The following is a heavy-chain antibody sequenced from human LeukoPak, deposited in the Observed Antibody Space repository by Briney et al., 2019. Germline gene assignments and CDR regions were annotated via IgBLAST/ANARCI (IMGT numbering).Heavy chain of an antibody. CDR2: IYYSGSA. Sequence: SETLSLTCTVSGGSISSYYWSWIRQPPGKGLQWIGYIYYSGSANYNPSLMSRAAISEDTSKNQVSLKLSSVTAADTAIYYCARGPAWYFNYWGQGTLVAVSS. CDR3: ARGPAWYFNY. CDR1: GGSISSYY. V-gene: IGHV4-59*01. J-gene: IGHJ4*02.